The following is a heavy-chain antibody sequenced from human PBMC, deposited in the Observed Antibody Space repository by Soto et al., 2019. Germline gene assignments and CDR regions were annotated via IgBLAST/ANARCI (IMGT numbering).Heavy chain of an antibody. D-gene: IGHD3-10*01. Sequence: PSETLSLTCTVSGGSISSSSYYWGWIRQPPGKGLEWIGSIYYSGSTYYNPSLKSRVTISVDTSKNQFSLKLSSVTAADTAVYYCARQATYYYGSGSYQHHGYYYYGMDVWGQGTTVTVSS. V-gene: IGHV4-39*01. CDR3: ARQATYYYGSGSYQHHGYYYYGMDV. CDR2: IYYSGST. J-gene: IGHJ6*02. CDR1: GGSISSSSYY.